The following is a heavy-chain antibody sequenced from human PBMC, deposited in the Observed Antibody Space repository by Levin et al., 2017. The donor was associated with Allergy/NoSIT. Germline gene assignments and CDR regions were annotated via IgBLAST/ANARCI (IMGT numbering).Heavy chain of an antibody. Sequence: GGSLRLSCAASGFTFSSYNMHWVRQATGKGLEWVSAIGTAGDTYYPGSVKGRFTISRENAKNSLYLQMNSLRAGDTAVYYCARGLLRDLLLRNWNYGMDVWGQGTTVTVSS. CDR1: GFTFSSYN. D-gene: IGHD1-26*01. CDR2: IGTAGDT. J-gene: IGHJ6*02. V-gene: IGHV3-13*01. CDR3: ARGLLRDLLLRNWNYGMDV.